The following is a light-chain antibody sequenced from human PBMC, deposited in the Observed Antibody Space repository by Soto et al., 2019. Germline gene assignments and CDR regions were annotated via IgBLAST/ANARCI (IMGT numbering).Light chain of an antibody. V-gene: IGKV1-6*01. CDR2: AAS. CDR3: LQDYNYPLT. CDR1: QGIRHY. J-gene: IGKJ4*01. Sequence: AIQMTQSPSSLSASVGDRVTITCRASQGIRHYLGWYQQKPGKAPKLLLYAASSLQSGVPSRFSGSGSGTDFTLTISRLQPEDFATYYCLQDYNYPLTFGGGTKVEIK.